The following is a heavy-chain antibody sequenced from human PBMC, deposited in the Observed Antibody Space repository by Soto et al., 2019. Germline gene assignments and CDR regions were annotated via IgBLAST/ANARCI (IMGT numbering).Heavy chain of an antibody. V-gene: IGHV4-59*08. Sequence: SETLSLTCTVSGGSISSYYWSWIRQPPGKGLEWIGYIYYSGSTNYNPSLKSRVTISVDTSKNQFSLKLGSVTAADTAVYYCARQVVAYCSFCCWFSRQPRSLDSWGQATLVTVFS. D-gene: IGHD2-15*01. CDR1: GGSISSYY. CDR2: IYYSGST. J-gene: IGHJ5*01. CDR3: ARQVVAYCSFCCWFSRQPRSLDS.